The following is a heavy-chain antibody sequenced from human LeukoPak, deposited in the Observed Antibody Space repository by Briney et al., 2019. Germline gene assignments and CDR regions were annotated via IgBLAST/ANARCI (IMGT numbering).Heavy chain of an antibody. D-gene: IGHD3-22*01. CDR1: GFTFSSYG. Sequence: SGGSLRLSCAASGFTFSSYGMHWVRQAPGKGLEWVAVIWYDGSNKHYADSVKGRFTISRDNSKNTLYVQMNSLRAEDTAVYYCARGKYYYDSSGYYYGDLLYYFDYWGQGTLVTVSS. CDR2: IWYDGSNK. J-gene: IGHJ4*02. V-gene: IGHV3-33*01. CDR3: ARGKYYYDSSGYYYGDLLYYFDY.